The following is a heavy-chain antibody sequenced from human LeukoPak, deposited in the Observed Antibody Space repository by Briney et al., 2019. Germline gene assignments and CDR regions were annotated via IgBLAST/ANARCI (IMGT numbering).Heavy chain of an antibody. CDR1: GFTFSSYV. CDR2: IGGSVGSM. D-gene: IGHD6-13*01. Sequence: GGSLRLSCAASGFTFSSYVMSWVRQAPGKGLEWVSNIGGSVGSMFYAASVKGRFAISRDNSKKTLFLQMNNLRVEDTAVYYCAKRGNSWDLFDYWGQGTLVSVSS. J-gene: IGHJ4*02. V-gene: IGHV3-23*01. CDR3: AKRGNSWDLFDY.